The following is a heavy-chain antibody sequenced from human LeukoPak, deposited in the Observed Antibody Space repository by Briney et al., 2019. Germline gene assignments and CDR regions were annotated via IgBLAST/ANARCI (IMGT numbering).Heavy chain of an antibody. J-gene: IGHJ4*02. D-gene: IGHD3-10*01. CDR2: IVVGSGNT. CDR1: ALAVTIFT. CDR3: AGTPWFGELTLDY. Sequence: TSVKVSCKASALAVTIFTIQCVRQARGQRLEWIGWIVVGSGNTNYAQKFQERVIITRDMSTTTVYMELSSLRSEDRVVYYCAGTPWFGELTLDYWGQGTLVTVSS. V-gene: IGHV1-58*02.